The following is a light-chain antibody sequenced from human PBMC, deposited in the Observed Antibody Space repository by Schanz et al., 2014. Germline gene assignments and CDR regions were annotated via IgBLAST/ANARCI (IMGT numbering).Light chain of an antibody. J-gene: IGLJ2*01. Sequence: QSVLTQPPSVSGAPGQRVTISCTGSSSNIGSGYDVHWYQQLPGTAPKLVIYSNNQRPSGIPDRFSGSKSGTSATLGITGLQTGDEADYYCGTWDSGLSAVVFGGGTKLTVL. CDR2: SNN. CDR3: GTWDSGLSAVV. V-gene: IGLV1-51*02. CDR1: SSNIGSGYD.